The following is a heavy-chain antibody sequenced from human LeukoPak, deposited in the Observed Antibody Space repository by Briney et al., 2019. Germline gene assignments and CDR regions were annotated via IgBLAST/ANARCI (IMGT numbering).Heavy chain of an antibody. Sequence: TGGSLRLSCAASGFTFSSYAMSWVRQAPGKGLEWVSAISGSGGSTYYADSVKGRFTISRDNSKNTLYLQMNSLRAEDTAVYYCAKGRGYNQPRGHYFDYWGQGTLVTVSS. CDR2: ISGSGGST. V-gene: IGHV3-23*01. J-gene: IGHJ4*02. CDR3: AKGRGYNQPRGHYFDY. CDR1: GFTFSSYA. D-gene: IGHD5-24*01.